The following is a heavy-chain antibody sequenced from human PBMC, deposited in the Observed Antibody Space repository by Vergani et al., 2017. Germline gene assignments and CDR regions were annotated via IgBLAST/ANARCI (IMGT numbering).Heavy chain of an antibody. J-gene: IGHJ4*02. CDR3: ARSENFILPYFHWAL. CDR1: GGSITSSSDY. D-gene: IGHD3-9*01. CDR2: IYHSGGA. Sequence: QLHLQESGPGLVKPSETLSLTCTVSGGSITSSSDYWGWIRQPPGKGLEWIGNIYHSGGAYYNPSLKGRVTISVDTSKNQFSLEVTSVTAADTAIYFCARSENFILPYFHWALWGQGTLVTVSS. V-gene: IGHV4-39*01.